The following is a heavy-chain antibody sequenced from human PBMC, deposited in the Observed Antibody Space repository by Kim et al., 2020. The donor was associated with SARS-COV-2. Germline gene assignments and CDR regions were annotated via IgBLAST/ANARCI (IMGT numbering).Heavy chain of an antibody. D-gene: IGHD6-13*01. CDR2: IYPGDSYT. J-gene: IGHJ6*03. Sequence: GESLKISCKGSGYSFTSYWIGWVRQMPGKGLEWMGIIYPGDSYTRYSPSFQGQVTISADKSISTAYLQWSSLKASDTAMHYCARTGYSSTGYGDYYYYMDVWGKGTTVTVSS. V-gene: IGHV5-51*01. CDR3: ARTGYSSTGYGDYYYYMDV. CDR1: GYSFTSYW.